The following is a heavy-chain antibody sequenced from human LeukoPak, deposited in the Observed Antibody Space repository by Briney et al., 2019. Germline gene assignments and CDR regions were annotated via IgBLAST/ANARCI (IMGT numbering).Heavy chain of an antibody. V-gene: IGHV4-30-2*01. CDR3: ARAKNYYDSSGPLDY. CDR2: IYHSGST. CDR1: GGSISSGGYS. D-gene: IGHD3-22*01. Sequence: PSQTLSLTCAVSGGSISSGGYSWSWIRQPPGKGLEWIGYIYHSGSTYYNPSLKSRVTISVDRSKNQFSLKLSSVTAADTAVYYCARAKNYYDSSGPLDYWGQGTLVTVSS. J-gene: IGHJ4*02.